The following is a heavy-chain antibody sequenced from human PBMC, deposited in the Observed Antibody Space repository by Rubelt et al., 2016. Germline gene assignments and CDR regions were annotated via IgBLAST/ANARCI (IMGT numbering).Heavy chain of an antibody. D-gene: IGHD5-12*01. J-gene: IGHJ5*02. CDR3: ARVPTTRFTSTGWFDP. CDR2: ISAYNGNT. CDR1: GYTFTSYG. Sequence: QVQLVQSGAEVKKPGASVKVSCKASGYTFTSYGISWVRQAPGQGLEWMGWISAYNGNTNYAQKLQGRVTMTTDTSTSTAYMELRSLRSDDTAGYYCARVPTTRFTSTGWFDPWGQGTLVTVSS. V-gene: IGHV1-18*01.